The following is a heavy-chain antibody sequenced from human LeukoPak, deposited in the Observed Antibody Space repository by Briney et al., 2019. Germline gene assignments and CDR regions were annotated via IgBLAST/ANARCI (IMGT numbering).Heavy chain of an antibody. V-gene: IGHV3-66*01. J-gene: IGHJ3*02. D-gene: IGHD3-10*01. CDR2: IYSDGST. Sequence: GGSLRLSCAASGFTVSSNYMSWVRQAPGKGLEWVSIIYSDGSTYYADSVKGRFTISRDNSKITLYLQMNSLRAEDTAVYYCARVTFNYFGSGDAFDIWGQGTMVTVSS. CDR1: GFTVSSNY. CDR3: ARVTFNYFGSGDAFDI.